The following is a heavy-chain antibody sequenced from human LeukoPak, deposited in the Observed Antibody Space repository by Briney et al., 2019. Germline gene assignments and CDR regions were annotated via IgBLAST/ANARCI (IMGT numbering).Heavy chain of an antibody. CDR3: ASLGYYYYGMDV. Sequence: SETLSLTCAVYGGSFSGYYWSWIRQPPGKGLEWIGEINHSGSTNYNPSLKSRVTISVDTSKNQFSLKLSPVTAADTAVYYCASLGYYYYGMDVWGQGTTVTVSS. CDR2: INHSGST. CDR1: GGSFSGYY. J-gene: IGHJ6*02. V-gene: IGHV4-34*01. D-gene: IGHD7-27*01.